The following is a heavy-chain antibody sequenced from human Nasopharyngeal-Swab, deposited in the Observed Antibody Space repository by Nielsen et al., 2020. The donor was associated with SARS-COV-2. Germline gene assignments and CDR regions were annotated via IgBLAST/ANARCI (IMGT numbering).Heavy chain of an antibody. J-gene: IGHJ4*02. CDR2: IYYSGST. V-gene: IGHV4-31*02. Sequence: WIRQPPGKGLEGIGYIYYSGSTYYNPSLKSRVTISVDTSKNQFSLKLSSVTAADTAVYYCARGGAARPGFDYWGQGTLVTVSS. CDR3: ARGGAARPGFDY. D-gene: IGHD6-6*01.